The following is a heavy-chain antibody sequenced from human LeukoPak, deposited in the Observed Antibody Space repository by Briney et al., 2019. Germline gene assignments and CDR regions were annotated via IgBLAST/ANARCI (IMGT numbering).Heavy chain of an antibody. CDR1: GFTFDDYG. J-gene: IGHJ2*01. V-gene: IGHV3-20*04. D-gene: IGHD6-13*01. Sequence: GGSLRLSCAASGFTFDDYGLSWVRQAPGKGLEWVSGINWNGGSTGYADSVKGRFTISREKAKNTLYLQMNSLRAGDTAVYYCARAVYSSTWYFRYFDLWGRSTLVTVSS. CDR3: ARAVYSSTWYFRYFDL. CDR2: INWNGGST.